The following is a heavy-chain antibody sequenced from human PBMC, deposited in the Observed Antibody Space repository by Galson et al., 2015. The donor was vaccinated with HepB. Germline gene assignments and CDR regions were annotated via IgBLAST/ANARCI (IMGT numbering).Heavy chain of an antibody. J-gene: IGHJ4*02. V-gene: IGHV3-20*04. D-gene: IGHD1-1*01. CDR3: ARDLNWNDWGGFDY. CDR2: INWNGGST. CDR1: GFTFDDYG. Sequence: SLRLSCAASGFTFDDYGMSWVRQAPGKGLEWVSGINWNGGSTGYADSVKGRFTISRDNAKNSLYLQMNSLRAEDTALYYCARDLNWNDWGGFDYWGQGTLVTVSS.